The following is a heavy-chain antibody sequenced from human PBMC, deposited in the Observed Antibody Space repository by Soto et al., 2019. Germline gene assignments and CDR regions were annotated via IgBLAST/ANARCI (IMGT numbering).Heavy chain of an antibody. D-gene: IGHD1-1*01. CDR1: GFTFSSYA. CDR3: ARDYNSHFDY. Sequence: GGSLRLSCAASGFTFSSYAMHWVRQAPGKGLEWVAVISYDGSNKYYADTVKGRFTISRDNSKNTLYLQMNSLRAEDTAVYYCARDYNSHFDYWGQGTLVTVSS. V-gene: IGHV3-30-3*01. CDR2: ISYDGSNK. J-gene: IGHJ4*02.